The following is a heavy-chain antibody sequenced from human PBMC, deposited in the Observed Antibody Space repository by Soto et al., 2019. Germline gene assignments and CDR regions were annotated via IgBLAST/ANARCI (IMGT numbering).Heavy chain of an antibody. CDR2: ISGSGGST. J-gene: IGHJ5*02. Sequence: EVQLLESGGGLVQPGGSLRLSCAASGFTFSSYAMSWVRQAPGKGLEWVSAISGSGGSTYYADSVKGRFTISRDNSKNTLYLQMNSQRAEDTAVYYCAKDPRAGRSQNWFDPWGQGTLVTVSS. D-gene: IGHD2-15*01. CDR1: GFTFSSYA. CDR3: AKDPRAGRSQNWFDP. V-gene: IGHV3-23*01.